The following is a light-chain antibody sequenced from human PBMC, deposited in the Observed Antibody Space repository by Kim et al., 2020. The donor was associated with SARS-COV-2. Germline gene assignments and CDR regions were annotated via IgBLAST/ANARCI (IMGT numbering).Light chain of an antibody. CDR3: ISYASTRSYV. V-gene: IGLV2-14*04. CDR2: DVN. Sequence: GPPTTISCSGTSSDVGDYNYFSWYQQQPGKAPQLIIFDVNQRPAGLSHCFSGSKSGNTASLTISGLQAEDEADYYCISYASTRSYVFGTGTKVTVL. CDR1: SSDVGDYNY. J-gene: IGLJ1*01.